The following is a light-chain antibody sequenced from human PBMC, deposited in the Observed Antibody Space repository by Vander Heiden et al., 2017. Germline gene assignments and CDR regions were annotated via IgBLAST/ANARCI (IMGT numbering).Light chain of an antibody. V-gene: IGLV3-25*03. CDR3: QSTDSGGNDHVV. CDR2: KGP. J-gene: IGLJ2*01. Sequence: SSQLTLPPPLSVSPGQTARITSSGDASPDQHAYWYQQTACQPPLWVTHKGPASASGIPERVSGSRSGTIVTLSMSGVQAEDEADYDCQSTDSGGNDHVVFGGGTELTVL. CDR1: ASPDQH.